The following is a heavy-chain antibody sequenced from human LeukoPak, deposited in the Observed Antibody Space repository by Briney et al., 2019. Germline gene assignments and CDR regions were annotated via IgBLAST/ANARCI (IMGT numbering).Heavy chain of an antibody. Sequence: SETLSLTCTVSGDSFRSYYWSWIRQPPGKGLEWIGYIYYSGSTNCNPSLKSRVTISVDTSKNQFSLKLNSVTAADTAVYYCARGRNLEWFDYWGQGTLVTVSS. CDR3: ARGRNLEWFDY. J-gene: IGHJ5*01. CDR1: GDSFRSYY. V-gene: IGHV4-59*01. D-gene: IGHD3-3*01. CDR2: IYYSGST.